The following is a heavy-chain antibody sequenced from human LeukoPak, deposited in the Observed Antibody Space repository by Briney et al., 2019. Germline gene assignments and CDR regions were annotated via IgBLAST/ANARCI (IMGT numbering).Heavy chain of an antibody. CDR2: ISDDGSKR. V-gene: IGHV3-30*04. Sequence: GGSLRLSCSGAGFPFRDSAFHWVRQAPAKGLEWVAVISDDGSKRFYADSVKGRFTISRDNSRDTLYLHMQTLRPEDSAVYYCARESGFMMVGEINADNWFDPWGQGTPVTVSS. CDR1: GFPFRDSA. J-gene: IGHJ5*02. CDR3: ARESGFMMVGEINADNWFDP. D-gene: IGHD3-3*01.